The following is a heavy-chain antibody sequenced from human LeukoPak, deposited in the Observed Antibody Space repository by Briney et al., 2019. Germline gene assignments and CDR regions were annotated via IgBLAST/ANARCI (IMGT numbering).Heavy chain of an antibody. CDR2: IYYSGST. CDR3: ARHPRYYDILTGYQSKFYFDY. J-gene: IGHJ4*02. CDR1: GGSISSSSYY. D-gene: IGHD3-9*01. V-gene: IGHV4-39*01. Sequence: SETLSLTCTVSGGSISSSSYYWGWIRQPPGEGLEWIGSIYYSGSTYYNPSLKSRVTISVDTSKNQFSLKLSSVTAADTAVYYCARHPRYYDILTGYQSKFYFDYWGQGTLVTVSS.